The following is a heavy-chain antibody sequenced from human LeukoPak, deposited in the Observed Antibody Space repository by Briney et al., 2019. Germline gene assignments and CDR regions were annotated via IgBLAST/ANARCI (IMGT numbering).Heavy chain of an antibody. J-gene: IGHJ4*02. V-gene: IGHV3-21*01. CDR1: GFTFSSYS. Sequence: RPGGSLRLSCAASGFTFSSYSMNWVRQAPVKGLEWVSSISSSSSYIYYADSVKGRFTISRDNAKNSLYLQMNSLRAEDTAVYYCARDRPDTYYDFWSGSAPVDYWGQGTLVTVSS. CDR2: ISSSSSYI. CDR3: ARDRPDTYYDFWSGSAPVDY. D-gene: IGHD3-3*01.